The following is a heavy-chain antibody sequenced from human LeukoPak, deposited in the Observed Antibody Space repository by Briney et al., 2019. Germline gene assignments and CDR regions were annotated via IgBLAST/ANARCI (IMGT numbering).Heavy chain of an antibody. CDR1: GVSFSGYY. CDR2: INHSGST. Sequence: SETLSLTCAVYGVSFSGYYWSWIRQPPGKGLEWIGEINHSGSTNYNASLKSRVTISVDTSKNQFSLNLSSVTAADTAVYYCARGRPAQSPKRYCSGGSCPRGYFDYWGQGTLVTVSS. V-gene: IGHV4-34*01. J-gene: IGHJ4*02. CDR3: ARGRPAQSPKRYCSGGSCPRGYFDY. D-gene: IGHD2-15*01.